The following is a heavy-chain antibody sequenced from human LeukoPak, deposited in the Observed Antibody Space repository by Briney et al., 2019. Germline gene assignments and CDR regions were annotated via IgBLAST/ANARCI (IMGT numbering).Heavy chain of an antibody. V-gene: IGHV4-39*07. D-gene: IGHD3-10*01. CDR3: ARSDGYGLVGI. Sequence: PSETLSLTCSVSGASISSGNNYWGWLRQPPGKTLEWIGSIYSSGSTYYNPSLKSPVIIIIDPPNNHFSLTLSSVTAADTAVYYCARSDGYGLVGIWGQGTMVTVSS. CDR1: GASISSGNNY. CDR2: IYSSGST. J-gene: IGHJ3*02.